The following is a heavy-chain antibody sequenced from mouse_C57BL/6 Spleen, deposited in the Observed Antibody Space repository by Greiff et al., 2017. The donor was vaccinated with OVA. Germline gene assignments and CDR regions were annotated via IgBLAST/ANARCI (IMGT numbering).Heavy chain of an antibody. CDR2: IYPRDGST. D-gene: IGHD1-1*01. Sequence: VKLQESDAELVKPGASVKISCKVSGYTFTDHTIHWMKQRPEQGLEWIGYIYPRDGSTKYNEKFKGKATLTADKSSSTAYMQLNSLTSEDSAVYFCARPSYYYGSAPWFAYWGQGTLVTVSA. J-gene: IGHJ3*01. V-gene: IGHV1-78*01. CDR3: ARPSYYYGSAPWFAY. CDR1: GYTFTDHT.